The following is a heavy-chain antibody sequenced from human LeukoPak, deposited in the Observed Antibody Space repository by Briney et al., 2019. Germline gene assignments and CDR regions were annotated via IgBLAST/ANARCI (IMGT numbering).Heavy chain of an antibody. CDR1: GFTFSSYS. Sequence: GGSLRLSCAASGFTFSSYSMNWVRQAPGKGLEWVSYISISGDIIYYADSVKGRFTMSRDNAKNSLYLQMNSLRAEDTAVYYCARGVTTDCSGGSCYDVWGQGTTVTVFS. CDR3: ARGVTTDCSGGSCYDV. D-gene: IGHD2-15*01. J-gene: IGHJ6*02. CDR2: ISISGDII. V-gene: IGHV3-48*01.